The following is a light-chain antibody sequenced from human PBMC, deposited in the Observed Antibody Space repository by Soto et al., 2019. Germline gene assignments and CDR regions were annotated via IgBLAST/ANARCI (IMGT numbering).Light chain of an antibody. CDR1: QSITKY. Sequence: DIQMTQSPSTLSVSIGDRVSITCRASQSITKYLGWYQQKPGKAPKLLIYDVSILESGVPSRFSGSGSGTEFTLTISGPQADDFATYYCQQYNTYSSWTFGQGTKVEI. CDR2: DVS. CDR3: QQYNTYSSWT. J-gene: IGKJ1*01. V-gene: IGKV1-5*01.